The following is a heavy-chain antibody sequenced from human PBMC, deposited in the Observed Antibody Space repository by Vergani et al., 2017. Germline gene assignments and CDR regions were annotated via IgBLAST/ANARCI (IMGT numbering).Heavy chain of an antibody. CDR3: ARDPSYDYGDYPVDY. V-gene: IGHV3-21*01. J-gene: IGHJ4*02. CDR2: ISSSSSYI. Sequence: EVQLVESGGGLVKPGGSLRLSCAASGFTFSSYSMNWVRQAPGKGLELVSYISSSSSYIYYADSVKGRFTISRDNAKNSLYLQMNSLRAEDTAVYYCARDPSYDYGDYPVDYWGQGTLVTVSS. CDR1: GFTFSSYS. D-gene: IGHD4-17*01.